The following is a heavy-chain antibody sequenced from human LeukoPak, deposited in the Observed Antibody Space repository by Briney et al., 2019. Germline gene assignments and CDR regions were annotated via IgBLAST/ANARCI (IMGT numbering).Heavy chain of an antibody. Sequence: KPSETLSLTCTVSGGSVSSGSYYWSWIRLPPGKGREWVGYIYYSGTTNYNPSLKSRVTISVDTSKNQFSLKLSSVTAADTAVYYCARDEALSGEGLDYWGQGTLVTVSS. V-gene: IGHV4-61*01. D-gene: IGHD3-10*01. CDR3: ARDEALSGEGLDY. CDR2: IYYSGTT. CDR1: GGSVSSGSYY. J-gene: IGHJ4*02.